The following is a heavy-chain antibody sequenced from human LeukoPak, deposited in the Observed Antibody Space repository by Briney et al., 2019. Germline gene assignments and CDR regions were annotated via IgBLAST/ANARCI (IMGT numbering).Heavy chain of an antibody. J-gene: IGHJ4*02. CDR1: GFTLSSYT. V-gene: IGHV3-23*01. Sequence: QAGGSLRLSCVASGFTLSSYTLNWVRRAPGKGLEWVSVISRRGDTKYYADSVKGRFTISRDNSKNTVFLQMNSLSADDTATYYCARARDSSWDYWGQGTLVTVSS. D-gene: IGHD6-13*01. CDR3: ARARDSSWDY. CDR2: ISRRGDTK.